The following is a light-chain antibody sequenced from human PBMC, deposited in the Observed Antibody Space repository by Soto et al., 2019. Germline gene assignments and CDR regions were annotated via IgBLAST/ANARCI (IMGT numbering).Light chain of an antibody. Sequence: QSALAQPASVSGSPGQSITISCAGTNRDVGGYNYVSWYQQYPGKAPKLIIYEVTYRPSGVSNRFSGSKSGNTASLTISGLLAEDEADYYCSSYSSSSALDVIFGGGTKLTVL. CDR3: SSYSSSSALDVI. J-gene: IGLJ2*01. CDR2: EVT. V-gene: IGLV2-14*01. CDR1: NRDVGGYNY.